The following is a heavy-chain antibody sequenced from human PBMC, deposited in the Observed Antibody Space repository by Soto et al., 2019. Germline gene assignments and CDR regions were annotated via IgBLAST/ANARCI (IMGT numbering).Heavy chain of an antibody. Sequence: SVKVSCKASGGTFSSYAISWVRQAPGQGLEWMGGIIPIFGTANYAQKFQGRVTITADKSTSTAYMELSSLRSEDTAVYYCSIQGISAAGMRRNAFDIWGQGTMVIVSS. CDR2: IIPIFGTA. CDR1: GGTFSSYA. D-gene: IGHD6-13*01. J-gene: IGHJ3*02. CDR3: SIQGISAAGMRRNAFDI. V-gene: IGHV1-69*06.